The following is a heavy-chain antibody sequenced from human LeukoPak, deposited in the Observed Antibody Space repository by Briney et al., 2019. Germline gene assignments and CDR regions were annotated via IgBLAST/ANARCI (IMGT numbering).Heavy chain of an antibody. D-gene: IGHD3-3*01. CDR3: ASTNIRFLEWLPSDP. V-gene: IGHV4-39*01. Sequence: TSETLSLTCTVSGGSISSSSYYWGWTRQPPGKGLEWIGSIYYSGSTYYNPSLKSRVTISVDTSKNQFSLKLSSVTAADTAVYYCASTNIRFLEWLPSDPWGQGTLVTVSS. CDR1: GGSISSSSYY. J-gene: IGHJ5*02. CDR2: IYYSGST.